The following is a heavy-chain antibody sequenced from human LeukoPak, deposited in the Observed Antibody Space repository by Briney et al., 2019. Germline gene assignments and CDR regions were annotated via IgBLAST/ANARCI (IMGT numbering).Heavy chain of an antibody. D-gene: IGHD3-22*01. CDR3: AKDHGVVGPEFDP. V-gene: IGHV3-23*01. CDR2: ISGSGGST. J-gene: IGHJ5*02. CDR1: GFMFSSYA. Sequence: GGSLRLSCAASGFMFSSYAMSWVRQAPGKGLEWVTDISGSGGSTYYADSVKGRFTISRDNSKNTLYLQMNSLRAEDTAVYYCAKDHGVVGPEFDPWGQGTLVTVSS.